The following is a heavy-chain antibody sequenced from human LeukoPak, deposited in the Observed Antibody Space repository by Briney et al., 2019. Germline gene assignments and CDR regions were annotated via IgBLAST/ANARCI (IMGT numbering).Heavy chain of an antibody. CDR1: GGSFSGYY. CDR2: INHSGST. Sequence: TPSETLSLTCAVYGGSFSGYYWSWIRQPPGKGLEWIGEINHSGSTNYNPSLKSRVTISVDTSKNQFSLKLSSVTAADTAVYYCARDRGYCSGGSCLFDYWGQGALVTVSS. V-gene: IGHV4-34*01. J-gene: IGHJ4*02. CDR3: ARDRGYCSGGSCLFDY. D-gene: IGHD2-15*01.